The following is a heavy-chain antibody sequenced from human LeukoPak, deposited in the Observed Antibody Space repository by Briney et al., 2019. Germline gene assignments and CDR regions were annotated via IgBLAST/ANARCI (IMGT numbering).Heavy chain of an antibody. CDR3: AHTNPIGPPGY. CDR2: TYWDDDK. D-gene: IGHD1-14*01. CDR1: GFSLSTSGVG. Sequence: SGPTLVKPTQTLTLTCTFSGFSLSTSGVGVGWIRQPPGKALEWLALTYWDDDKRYSPSLKSRLTITKDTSKNQVVLTMTNVDPVDTATYYCAHTNPIGPPGYWGQGTLVTVSS. V-gene: IGHV2-5*02. J-gene: IGHJ4*02.